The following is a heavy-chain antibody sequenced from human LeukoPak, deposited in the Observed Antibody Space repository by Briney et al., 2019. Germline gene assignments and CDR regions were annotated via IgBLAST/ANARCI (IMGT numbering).Heavy chain of an antibody. CDR1: GGFMSSSSYY. D-gene: IGHD5-24*01. CDR3: ARLGYNHYFDY. J-gene: IGHJ4*02. Sequence: SETLSLTCTVSGGFMSSSSYYWGWIRQPPGKGLEWIGSIYYSGSTYYNPSLKSRVTISVDTSKNQFSLKLSSVTAADTAVYYCARLGYNHYFDYWGQGTLVTVSS. V-gene: IGHV4-39*07. CDR2: IYYSGST.